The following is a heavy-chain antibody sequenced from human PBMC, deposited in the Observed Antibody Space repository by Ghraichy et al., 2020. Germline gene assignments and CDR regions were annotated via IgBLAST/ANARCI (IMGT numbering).Heavy chain of an antibody. V-gene: IGHV4-34*01. Sequence: SQTLSLTCAVYGGSFSGYFWTWIRQPPGKGLEWIGEINHSGSTNYNPSLKSRVTISVDTSKNQFSLKLSSVTAADTAVDYWARARGYSYGYILVPMDFDYWGQGTLVTVSS. CDR3: ARARGYSYGYILVPMDFDY. D-gene: IGHD5-18*01. J-gene: IGHJ4*02. CDR1: GGSFSGYF. CDR2: INHSGST.